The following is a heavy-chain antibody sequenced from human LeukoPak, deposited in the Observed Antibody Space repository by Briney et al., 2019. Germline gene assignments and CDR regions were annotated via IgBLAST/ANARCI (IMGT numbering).Heavy chain of an antibody. D-gene: IGHD1-26*01. CDR3: ARGRVVGASDY. J-gene: IGHJ4*02. Sequence: ASVKVSCKASGGIFSSYAISWVRQAPGQGLEWMGGIIPIFGTANYAQKFQGRVTITADESTSTAYMELSSLRSEDTAVYYCARGRVVGASDYWGQGTLVTVSS. CDR1: GGIFSSYA. CDR2: IIPIFGTA. V-gene: IGHV1-69*13.